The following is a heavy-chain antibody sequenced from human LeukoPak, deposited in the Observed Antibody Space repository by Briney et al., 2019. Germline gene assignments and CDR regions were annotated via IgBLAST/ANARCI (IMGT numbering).Heavy chain of an antibody. CDR3: ARHSRTYYDILTGPYGGYFDF. CDR1: GFTFSSYS. Sequence: GSLRLSCAGSGFTFSSYSMNWVRQAPGKGLEWIGEINHSGSTNYNPSLKSRVTISVDTSKNQFSLKLSSVTAADTALYYCARHSRTYYDILTGPYGGYFDFWGQRTLVTVSS. J-gene: IGHJ4*02. V-gene: IGHV4-34*01. D-gene: IGHD3-9*01. CDR2: INHSGST.